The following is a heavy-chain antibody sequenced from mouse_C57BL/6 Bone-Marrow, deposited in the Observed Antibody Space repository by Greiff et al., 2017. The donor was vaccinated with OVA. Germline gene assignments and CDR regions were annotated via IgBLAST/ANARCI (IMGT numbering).Heavy chain of an antibody. CDR2: LHPTSGST. CDR1: GYTFSSYW. D-gene: IGHD3-2*02. CDR3: ARSTGLRSPFAD. J-gene: IGHJ3*01. Sequence: QVQLQQPGAELVKPGASVTLSCKASGYTFSSYWMHWVKQRPGQGLEWIGMLHPTSGSTNYNEKFKSKATLTVDKSSSTAYMQLSSLTSEDSAVYYCARSTGLRSPFADWGQGTLVTVSA. V-gene: IGHV1-64*01.